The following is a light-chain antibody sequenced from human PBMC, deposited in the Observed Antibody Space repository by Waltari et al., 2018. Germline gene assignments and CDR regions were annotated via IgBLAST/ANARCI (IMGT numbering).Light chain of an antibody. CDR3: QHYVRLPAT. J-gene: IGKJ1*01. V-gene: IGKV3-20*01. CDR2: AAS. Sequence: EIVLTQSPGTLSSSPGQRATLSGRASQSVSRSLAWYQQKPGQAPRLLIYAASTRAPGIPDRFSGSGSGTDFSLTISRLEPEDLAVYYCQHYVRLPATFGQGTKVEIK. CDR1: QSVSRS.